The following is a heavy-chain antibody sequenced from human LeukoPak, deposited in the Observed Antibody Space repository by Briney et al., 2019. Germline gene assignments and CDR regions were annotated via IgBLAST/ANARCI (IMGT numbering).Heavy chain of an antibody. CDR3: ARSLGRQAAPDS. CDR1: GGSISSSSYY. V-gene: IGHV4-39*07. Sequence: PSETLSLTCTVSGGSISSSSYYWGWIRQPPGKGLEWIGSIYYSGSTYYNPSLKSRVTISVDTSKNQFSLNLSSVTAADTAVYYCARSLGRQAAPDSWGQGTLVTVSS. J-gene: IGHJ4*02. CDR2: IYYSGST. D-gene: IGHD2-15*01.